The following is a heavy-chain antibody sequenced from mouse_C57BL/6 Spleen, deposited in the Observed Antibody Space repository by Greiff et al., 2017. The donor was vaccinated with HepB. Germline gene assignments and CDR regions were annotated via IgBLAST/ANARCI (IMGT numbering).Heavy chain of an antibody. CDR2: IYPRSGNT. J-gene: IGHJ1*03. Sequence: VQLQESGAELARPGASVKLSCKASGYTFTSYGISWVKQSTGQGLEWIGEIYPRSGNTYYNEKFKGKATLTADKSSSTAYMELRSLTSEDSAVDFCASRDYYGSSYWYVDVWGTGTTVTVSS. CDR3: ASRDYYGSSYWYVDV. V-gene: IGHV1-81*01. D-gene: IGHD1-1*01. CDR1: GYTFTSYG.